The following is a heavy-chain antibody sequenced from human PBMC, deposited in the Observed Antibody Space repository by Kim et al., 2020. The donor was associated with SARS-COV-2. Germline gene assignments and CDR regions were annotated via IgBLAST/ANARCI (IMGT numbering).Heavy chain of an antibody. V-gene: IGHV3-53*01. CDR1: GYSITDNY. D-gene: IGHD2-15*01. Sequence: GGSLRLSCAVSGYSITDNYISWVRQAPGKGLEWVSIIYSGGSTSYADSVKGRFTFSRDNSKNTTYLQMNSLRADDKAVYYCSGHYCSRGTCYFDYWCQVT. J-gene: IGHJ4*02. CDR2: IYSGGST. CDR3: SGHYCSRGTCYFDY.